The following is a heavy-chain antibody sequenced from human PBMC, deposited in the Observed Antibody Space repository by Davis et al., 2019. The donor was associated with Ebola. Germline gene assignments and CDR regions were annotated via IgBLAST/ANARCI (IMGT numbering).Heavy chain of an antibody. CDR1: GYTFTSYY. CDR3: ARDIVVVDGGDY. J-gene: IGHJ4*02. CDR2: IIPILGIA. V-gene: IGHV1-69*04. Sequence: SVKVSCKASGYTFTSYYMHWVRQAPGQGLEWIGRIIPILGIANYAQKFQGRVTITAGQSKSTAYLELSSLRSEDTAVYYCARDIVVVDGGDYWGQGTLVTVSS. D-gene: IGHD2-15*01.